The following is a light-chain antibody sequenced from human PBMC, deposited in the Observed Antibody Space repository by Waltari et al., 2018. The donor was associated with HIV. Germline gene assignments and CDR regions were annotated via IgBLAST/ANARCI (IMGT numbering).Light chain of an antibody. V-gene: IGLV3-19*01. J-gene: IGLJ1*01. CDR1: TLRNSY. CDR3: NSRGSSGTSYV. Sequence: SSALTPDPAVSVALGETVRLTCPGATLRNSYAAWYPQKPGQAPILVIYDSSSRPSGIPDRCSGSTEGTTASLTITGAQAEDEADYYCNSRGSSGTSYVFGPGTYVTVL. CDR2: DSS.